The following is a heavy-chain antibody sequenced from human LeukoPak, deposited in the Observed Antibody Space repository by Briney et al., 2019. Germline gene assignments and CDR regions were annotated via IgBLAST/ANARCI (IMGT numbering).Heavy chain of an antibody. D-gene: IGHD4-11*01. CDR3: AKVGLTVTTILDYFDY. V-gene: IGHV3-21*01. CDR1: GFTFSDYS. CDR2: ITSSSIGI. J-gene: IGHJ4*02. Sequence: GGSLRLSCAASGFTFSDYSLNWVRQAPGKGLEWVSSITSSSIGIYYADSVKGRFTISRDNAKNLVYLQMNSLRAEDTAVYYCAKVGLTVTTILDYFDYWGQGTLVTVSS.